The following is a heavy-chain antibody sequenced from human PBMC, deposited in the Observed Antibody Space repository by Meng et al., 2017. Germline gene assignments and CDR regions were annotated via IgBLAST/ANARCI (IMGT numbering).Heavy chain of an antibody. J-gene: IGHJ4*02. CDR3: LDEAPRSDY. D-gene: IGHD1-1*01. CDR2: ISGDGSIT. Sequence: GHMVTAGVGLMLPGGSLSLSCAAYGFTFNNYWMHWVRQVPGKGLVWVSRISGDGSITNYADSVKGRFTISRDNAKNTLYLQMNSLRPEDTAVYYCLDEAPRSDYWGQGSLVTVSS. CDR1: GFTFNNYW. V-gene: IGHV3-74*01.